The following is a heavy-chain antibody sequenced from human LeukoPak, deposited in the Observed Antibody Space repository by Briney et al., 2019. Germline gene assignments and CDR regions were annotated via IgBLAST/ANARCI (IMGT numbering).Heavy chain of an antibody. CDR2: IGGRGGSA. CDR1: GFTFSSYG. J-gene: IGHJ6*03. V-gene: IGHV3-23*01. CDR3: AKQGRDWLRDYYYYMDV. Sequence: GGSLRLSCVASGFTFSSYGMSWVRQAPGKGLEWVSSIGGRGGSAYYADSVKGRFTISRDNSKNTLYLRMNSLRAEDTAVYYCAKQGRDWLRDYYYYMDVWGKGTTVTISS. D-gene: IGHD3-9*01.